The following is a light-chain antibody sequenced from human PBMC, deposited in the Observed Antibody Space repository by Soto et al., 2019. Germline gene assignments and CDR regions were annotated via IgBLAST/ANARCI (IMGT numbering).Light chain of an antibody. CDR3: CSYAGSSTFLFV. CDR1: SSDVGSYNL. J-gene: IGLJ1*01. CDR2: EGS. Sequence: QSALTQPASVSGSPGQSITISCTGTSSDVGSYNLVSWYQQHPGKAPKLMIYEGSKRPSGVSNRFSGSKSGNTASLTISGLHAEDEADYYCCSYAGSSTFLFVFGTGTNVTVL. V-gene: IGLV2-23*03.